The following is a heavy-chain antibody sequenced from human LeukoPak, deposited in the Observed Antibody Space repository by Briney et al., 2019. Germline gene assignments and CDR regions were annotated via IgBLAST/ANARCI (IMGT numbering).Heavy chain of an antibody. Sequence: SETLSLTCVISGYSISAGYFWGWIRQSPVKGLEWIGIVHHTGSDYYNPSLKSRVTISIDTSKNHFSLNLTSVTAADTAVFFCARVIVTATHVPDAFDLWGQGILVTVSS. CDR1: GYSISAGYF. CDR2: VHHTGSD. J-gene: IGHJ3*01. V-gene: IGHV4-38-2*01. CDR3: ARVIVTATHVPDAFDL. D-gene: IGHD1-26*01.